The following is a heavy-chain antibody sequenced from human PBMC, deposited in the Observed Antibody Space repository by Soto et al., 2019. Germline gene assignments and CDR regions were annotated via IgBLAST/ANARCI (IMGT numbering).Heavy chain of an antibody. D-gene: IGHD1-1*01. Sequence: SETLSLTCTVSGGSISSGDYYWSWIRQPPGKGLEWIGYIYYSGSTYYDPSLKSRDTISVDTSKNQFSLKLSSVTAADTAVYYCARQRALPPCFDYWGQGTLVTVSS. V-gene: IGHV4-30-4*01. CDR1: GGSISSGDYY. CDR2: IYYSGST. CDR3: ARQRALPPCFDY. J-gene: IGHJ4*02.